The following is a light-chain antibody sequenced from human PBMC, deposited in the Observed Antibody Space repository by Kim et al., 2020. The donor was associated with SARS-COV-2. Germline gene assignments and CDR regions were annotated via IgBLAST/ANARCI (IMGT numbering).Light chain of an antibody. Sequence: DIQMTQPPSSLSASVGVRVTITCRASQSISSYLNWYQQKPGKAPKLLIYAASSLQSGVPSRFSGSGSGTDFTLTISSLQPEDFATYYCQQSYSTLLFGQGTKLEI. CDR3: QQSYSTLL. V-gene: IGKV1-39*01. CDR1: QSISSY. J-gene: IGKJ2*01. CDR2: AAS.